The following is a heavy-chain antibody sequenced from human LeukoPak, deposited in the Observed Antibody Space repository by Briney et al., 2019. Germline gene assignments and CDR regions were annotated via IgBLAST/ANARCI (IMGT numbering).Heavy chain of an antibody. J-gene: IGHJ4*02. Sequence: GGSLRLSCAASGFTLSSFGMHWVRQAPGKGLEWVAFIRYDKTNKYYADSVKGRFTISRDNYKNTLYLQMNSLRAEDTAVYYCAKELLALSAYPATLDYWGPGTLVTVSS. CDR1: GFTLSSFG. D-gene: IGHD2-15*01. V-gene: IGHV3-30*02. CDR3: AKELLALSAYPATLDY. CDR2: IRYDKTNK.